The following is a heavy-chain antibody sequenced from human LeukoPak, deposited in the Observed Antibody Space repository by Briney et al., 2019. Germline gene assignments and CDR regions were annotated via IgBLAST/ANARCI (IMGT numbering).Heavy chain of an antibody. CDR1: SGSVSSGIYY. V-gene: IGHV4-61*01. J-gene: IGHJ6*02. D-gene: IGHD5-18*01. CDR3: ARDGDTDYGMDV. CDR2: IYYSGST. Sequence: PSETLSLTCIVSSGSVSSGIYYWSWIRQPPGKGLEWIGYIYYSGSTNYNPSLKRRVTISVDTSKNQFSLKLSSVTAADTAVYYCARDGDTDYGMDVWGQGTTVTVSS.